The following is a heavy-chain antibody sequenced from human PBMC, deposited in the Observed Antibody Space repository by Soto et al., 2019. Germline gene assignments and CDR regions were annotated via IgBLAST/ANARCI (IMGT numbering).Heavy chain of an antibody. V-gene: IGHV4-30-4*01. D-gene: IGHD2-2*01. CDR2: IYYSGST. J-gene: IGHJ6*02. CDR1: GGSISSGDYY. CDR3: ARYCSSTSCTAYYYYYGTDV. Sequence: SETLSLTCTVSGGSISSGDYYWSWIRQPPGKGLEWIGYIYYSGSTYYNPSLKSRVTISVDTSKNQFSLKLSSVTAADTAVYYCARYCSSTSCTAYYYYYGTDVWGQGTTVTVSS.